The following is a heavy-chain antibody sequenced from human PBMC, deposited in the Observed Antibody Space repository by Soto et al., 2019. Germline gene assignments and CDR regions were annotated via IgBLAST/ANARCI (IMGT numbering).Heavy chain of an antibody. CDR3: VRFGGAAAGPRDY. V-gene: IGHV3-48*03. Sequence: GGSLRLSCVASEFTFSSYEMNWVRQAPGKGLERVSYISSGGTTIYYTDSVKGRFTISRDNAKKSLYLQMNSLRAEDTAVYYCVRFGGAAAGPRDYWGQGTLLTVST. CDR1: EFTFSSYE. D-gene: IGHD6-13*01. CDR2: ISSGGTTI. J-gene: IGHJ4*02.